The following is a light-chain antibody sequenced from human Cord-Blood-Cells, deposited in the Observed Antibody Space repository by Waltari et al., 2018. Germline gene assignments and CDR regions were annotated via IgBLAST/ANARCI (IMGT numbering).Light chain of an antibody. Sequence: DIVMTQSPDSLAVSLGERATINCNSSQSFLYSSNNKNYLAWYQQKPGQPPKLLIYWASTRESGVPDRFSGSGSGTDFTLTISSLQAEDVAVYYCQQYYSTPYTFGQGTKLEIK. J-gene: IGKJ2*01. V-gene: IGKV4-1*01. CDR2: WAS. CDR1: QSFLYSSNNKNY. CDR3: QQYYSTPYT.